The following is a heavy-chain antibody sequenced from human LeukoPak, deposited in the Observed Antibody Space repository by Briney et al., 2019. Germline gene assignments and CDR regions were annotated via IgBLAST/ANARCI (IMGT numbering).Heavy chain of an antibody. Sequence: GGSLRLSCAVSGFTLTNHGVSWDRQAPGKGLEWVSIITGTGGRYYGDSVKGRFILSRDNSKNTVYMQMSSLRAEDTATYYCAKGYCRDGNCPFPFLDSWGQGTLVTVSS. J-gene: IGHJ4*02. V-gene: IGHV3-23*01. D-gene: IGHD2-15*01. CDR3: AKGYCRDGNCPFPFLDS. CDR1: GFTLTNHG. CDR2: ITGTGGR.